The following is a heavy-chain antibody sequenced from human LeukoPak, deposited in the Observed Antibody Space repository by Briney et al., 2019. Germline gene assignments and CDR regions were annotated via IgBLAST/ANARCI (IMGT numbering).Heavy chain of an antibody. V-gene: IGHV3-33*06. CDR2: IWYDGSNK. CDR3: ANYFDWLFPGY. J-gene: IGHJ4*02. CDR1: GFTFSNCG. D-gene: IGHD3-9*01. Sequence: PGGSLRLSCAASGFTFSNCGMHWVRQAPGKGLEWVAVIWYDGSNKYYADSVKGRFTISRDNSKNTLYLQMNSLRAEDTAVYYCANYFDWLFPGYWGQGTLVTVSS.